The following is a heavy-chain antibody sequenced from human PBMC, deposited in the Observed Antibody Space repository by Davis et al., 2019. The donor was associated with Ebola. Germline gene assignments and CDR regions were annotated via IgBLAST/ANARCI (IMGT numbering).Heavy chain of an antibody. V-gene: IGHV3-53*01. J-gene: IGHJ4*02. CDR3: ARVSSSSWYGADY. D-gene: IGHD6-13*01. Sequence: GGSLRLSCAVSGFTVSSNYMSWVRQAPGKGLEWVSVIYGGGSTYYADSVKGRFTISRDNSKNTLYLQMNSLRAEDTAVYYCARVSSSSWYGADYWGQGTLVTVSS. CDR2: IYGGGST. CDR1: GFTVSSNY.